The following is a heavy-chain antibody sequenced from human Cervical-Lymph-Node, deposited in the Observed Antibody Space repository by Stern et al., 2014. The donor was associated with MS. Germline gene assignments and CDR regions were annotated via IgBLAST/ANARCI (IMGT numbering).Heavy chain of an antibody. D-gene: IGHD1-1*01. Sequence: GQLVQSGTEGKKPGSSGTVSCKASGDTFTTYAISWVRQAPGQRPAWMGGITPIFNAADYAQKFQGRLTITADRSRSTAYMELSSLTSEDTAVYYCTREVGSLAMDVWGQGTTVIVSS. J-gene: IGHJ6*01. CDR2: ITPIFNAA. CDR3: TREVGSLAMDV. V-gene: IGHV1-69*06. CDR1: GDTFTTYA.